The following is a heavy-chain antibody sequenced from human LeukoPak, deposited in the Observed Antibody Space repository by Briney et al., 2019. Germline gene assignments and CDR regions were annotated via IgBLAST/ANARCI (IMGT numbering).Heavy chain of an antibody. CDR3: ARQYDSYFYYYLDL. CDR1: GYPINNAYY. D-gene: IGHD2-2*01. Sequence: PSETLSLTCGVSGYPINNAYYWVWIRQPPGKGLDWIGSLYHPDSTYYNPSLKSRVTMSVDTSGNQFSLRLSFVTAADTAVYYCARQYDSYFYYYLDLWGTGTTVTVSS. CDR2: LYHPDST. J-gene: IGHJ6*03. V-gene: IGHV4-38-2*01.